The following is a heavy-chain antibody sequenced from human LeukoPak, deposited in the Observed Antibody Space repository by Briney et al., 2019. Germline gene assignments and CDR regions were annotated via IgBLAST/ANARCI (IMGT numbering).Heavy chain of an antibody. CDR1: GFTVSSNY. V-gene: IGHV3-53*01. CDR2: VSSGGDT. D-gene: IGHD1-26*01. CDR3: TRGVWD. Sequence: GGSLRHTCAASGFTVSSNYMNWVRQAPRKGLEWVSVVSSGGDTYYADSVRGRFVISRDHSKNTLYLQMNGLRAEDTAVYYCTRGVWDWGQGTLVTVSS. J-gene: IGHJ4*02.